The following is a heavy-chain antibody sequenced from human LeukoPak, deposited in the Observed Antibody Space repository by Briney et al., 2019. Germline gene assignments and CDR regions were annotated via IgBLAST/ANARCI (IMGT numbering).Heavy chain of an antibody. D-gene: IGHD2-2*01. CDR2: INHSGST. V-gene: IGHV4-34*01. CDR1: GGSISSYY. CDR3: ARGPVVVPAAITWDYYYYYMDV. Sequence: PSETLSLTCTVSGGSISSYYWSWLRQPPGKGLEWIGEINHSGSTNYNPSLKSRVTISVDTSKNQFSLKLSSVTAADTAVYYCARGPVVVPAAITWDYYYYYMDVWGKGTTVTVS. J-gene: IGHJ6*03.